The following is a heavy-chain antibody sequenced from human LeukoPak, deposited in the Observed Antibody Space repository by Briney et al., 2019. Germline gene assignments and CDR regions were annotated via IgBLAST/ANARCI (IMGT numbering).Heavy chain of an antibody. Sequence: GGSLRLSCAASGFTFTTYGMHWVRQAPGKGLGWVAGIWYDGSNKYYADSVKGRFTISRDNSKNTLYLQMNSLRVEDTAVYYCAREANWGALGLYYFDYWGQGTLVTVSS. J-gene: IGHJ4*02. V-gene: IGHV3-33*01. D-gene: IGHD7-27*01. CDR3: AREANWGALGLYYFDY. CDR1: GFTFTTYG. CDR2: IWYDGSNK.